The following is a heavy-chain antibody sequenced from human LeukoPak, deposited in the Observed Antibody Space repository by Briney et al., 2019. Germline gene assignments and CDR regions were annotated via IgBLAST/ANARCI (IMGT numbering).Heavy chain of an antibody. Sequence: ASVKVSCKASGGTFSSYAISWVRQAPGQGLEWMGGIIPIFGTANYAQKFQGRVTITPDESTRTAYMELSSLRSEDTAVYYCARAMVVVVTAAFDIWGQGTMVTVSS. V-gene: IGHV1-69*13. CDR3: ARAMVVVVTAAFDI. CDR1: GGTFSSYA. J-gene: IGHJ3*02. D-gene: IGHD2-21*02. CDR2: IIPIFGTA.